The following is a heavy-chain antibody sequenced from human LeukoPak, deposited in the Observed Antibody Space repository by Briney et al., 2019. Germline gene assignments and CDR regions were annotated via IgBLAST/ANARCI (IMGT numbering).Heavy chain of an antibody. CDR2: IIPIFGTA. CDR3: ARKLDGGSSDWYFDL. CDR1: GGTFSSYA. Sequence: SVKVSCKASGGTFSSYAISWVRQAPGQGLEWMGGIIPIFGTANYAQKFQGRVTTTADESTSTAYMELSSLRSEDTAVYYCARKLDGGSSDWYFDLWGRGTLVTVSS. J-gene: IGHJ2*01. D-gene: IGHD4-23*01. V-gene: IGHV1-69*13.